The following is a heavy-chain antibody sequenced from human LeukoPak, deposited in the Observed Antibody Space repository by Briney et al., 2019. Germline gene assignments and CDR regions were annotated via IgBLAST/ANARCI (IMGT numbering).Heavy chain of an antibody. Sequence: SETLSLTCAVYGGSFSGYYWSWIRQPPGKGLEWIGEINHSGSTNYNPSLKSRVTIPVDTSKNQFSLKLSSVTAADTAVYYCARIVVVPAANFDYWGQGTLVTVSS. CDR3: ARIVVVPAANFDY. V-gene: IGHV4-34*01. CDR1: GGSFSGYY. D-gene: IGHD2-2*01. J-gene: IGHJ4*02. CDR2: INHSGST.